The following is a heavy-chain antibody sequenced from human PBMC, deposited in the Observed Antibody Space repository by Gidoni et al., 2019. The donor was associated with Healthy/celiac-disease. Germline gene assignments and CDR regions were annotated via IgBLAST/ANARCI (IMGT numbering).Heavy chain of an antibody. V-gene: IGHV3-21*01. CDR1: GFTFSSYS. D-gene: IGHD3-22*01. Sequence: EVQLVESGGGLVKPGGSLSLSCAASGFTFSSYSMNWVRQAPGKGLEWVSSISSSSSYIYYADSVKGRFTISRDNAKNSLYLQMNSLRAEDTAVYYCARDPFYDSSGYYSYGMDVWGQGTTVTVSS. CDR3: ARDPFYDSSGYYSYGMDV. CDR2: ISSSSSYI. J-gene: IGHJ6*02.